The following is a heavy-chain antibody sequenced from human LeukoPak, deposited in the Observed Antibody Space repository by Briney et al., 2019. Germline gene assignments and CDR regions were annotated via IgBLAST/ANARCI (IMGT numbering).Heavy chain of an antibody. CDR1: GFTFSSYW. CDR3: ARGAGRGMAV. J-gene: IGHJ6*02. Sequence: GGSLRLSCAASGFTFSSYWMSWVRQAPGKGLEWVANLNPDGSEKYHVDSLKGRFTISRDNAKNSLYLQMDSLRAEDTAAYYCARGAGRGMAVWGQGTTVTVSS. CDR2: LNPDGSEK. V-gene: IGHV3-7*05.